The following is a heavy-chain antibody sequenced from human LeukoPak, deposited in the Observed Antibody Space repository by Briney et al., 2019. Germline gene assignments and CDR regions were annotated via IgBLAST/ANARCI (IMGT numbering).Heavy chain of an antibody. CDR3: ARAGIVGATADY. CDR2: IYYSGST. D-gene: IGHD1-26*01. Sequence: SETLSLTCTVSGGSISSYYWSWIRQPPGKGLEWIGYIYYSGSTNYNPSLKSRVTISVDRSKNQFSLKLSSVTAADTAVYYCARAGIVGATADYWGQGTLVTVSS. V-gene: IGHV4-59*12. CDR1: GGSISSYY. J-gene: IGHJ4*02.